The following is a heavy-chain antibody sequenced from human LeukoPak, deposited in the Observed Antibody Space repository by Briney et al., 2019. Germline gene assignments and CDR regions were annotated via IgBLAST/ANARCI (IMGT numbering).Heavy chain of an antibody. CDR3: ARESIVVVPAAIGDYYYYYGMDV. D-gene: IGHD2-2*02. CDR1: GGSISSYY. J-gene: IGHJ6*02. CDR2: IYTSGST. Sequence: SETLSLTCTVSGGSISSYYWSWIRQPAGKGLEWIGRIYTSGSTNYNPSLKSRVTMSVDTSKNQFSLKLSSVTAADTAVYYCARESIVVVPAAIGDYYYYYGMDVWGQGTTVTVS. V-gene: IGHV4-4*07.